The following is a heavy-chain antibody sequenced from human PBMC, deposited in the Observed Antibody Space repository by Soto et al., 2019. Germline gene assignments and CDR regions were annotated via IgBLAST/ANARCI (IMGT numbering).Heavy chain of an antibody. D-gene: IGHD2-15*01. CDR1: EFAYSSYR. CDR3: AKDQVRVVVAAAFDY. CDR2: ISYDGSNK. Sequence: WGCLRLSVVASEFAYSSYRMHWVRQAPGKGLEWVAVISYDGSNKYYADSVKGRFTISRDNSKNTLYLQMNSLRAEDTAVYYCAKDQVRVVVAAAFDYWGQGTLVTVSS. J-gene: IGHJ4*02. V-gene: IGHV3-30*18.